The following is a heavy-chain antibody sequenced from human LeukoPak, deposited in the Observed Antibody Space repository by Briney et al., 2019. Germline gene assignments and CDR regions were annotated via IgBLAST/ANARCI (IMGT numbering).Heavy chain of an antibody. CDR1: GGSFSGYY. V-gene: IGHV4-34*01. Sequence: PSETLSLTCAVYGGSFSGYYWSWIRQPPGKGLEWIGEINHSGSTNYNPSLKSRVTISVDTSKNQFSLKLSSVTAADTAVYYCARGRRWLQPPYYFDYWGQGTLVTVSS. CDR2: INHSGST. J-gene: IGHJ4*02. D-gene: IGHD5-24*01. CDR3: ARGRRWLQPPYYFDY.